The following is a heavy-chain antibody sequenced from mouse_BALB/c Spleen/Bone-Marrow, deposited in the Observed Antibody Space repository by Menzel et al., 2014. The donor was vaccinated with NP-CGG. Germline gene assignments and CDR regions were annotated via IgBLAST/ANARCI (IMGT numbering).Heavy chain of an antibody. CDR2: INPNNGDT. Sequence: EVKLVESGPDLVKPGASVKISCKASGYSFTGYYMHWLKQSHGKSLEWIGRINPNNGDTHYNQRFKGKAILTVDKSSSTAYMELHSLTSEDSAVYYCARWDYCYYWAQGTPLTVSS. CDR3: ARWDYCYY. V-gene: IGHV1-43*01. J-gene: IGHJ2*01. D-gene: IGHD1-2*01. CDR1: GYSFTGYY.